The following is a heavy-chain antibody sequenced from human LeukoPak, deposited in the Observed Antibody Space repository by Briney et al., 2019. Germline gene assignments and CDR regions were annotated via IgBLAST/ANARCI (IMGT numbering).Heavy chain of an antibody. J-gene: IGHJ4*02. CDR3: ARILGFTLDY. V-gene: IGHV3-48*03. Sequence: QPGGSLRLSCAASGFTFSSYEMNWVRQAPGKGLEWVSYISSGGSTMYYADSVKGRFTISRDNAKNSLFLQMNSLRAEDTAVYYCARILGFTLDYWGQGTLVTVSS. CDR1: GFTFSSYE. CDR2: ISSGGSTM.